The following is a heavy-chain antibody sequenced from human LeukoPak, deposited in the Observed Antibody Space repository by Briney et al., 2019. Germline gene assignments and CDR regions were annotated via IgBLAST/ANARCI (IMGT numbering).Heavy chain of an antibody. CDR1: GGSISGYY. Sequence: SETLSLPCSVSGGSISGYYWTWVRQPPGKGLEWIGQIHYSGRADYNPSLKSGITMSVDTSRNQISLKLSSVTAADTAIYYCVRFGVNYDMDVWGQGTAVTV. J-gene: IGHJ6*02. CDR3: VRFGVNYDMDV. CDR2: IHYSGRA. D-gene: IGHD3-16*01. V-gene: IGHV4-59*01.